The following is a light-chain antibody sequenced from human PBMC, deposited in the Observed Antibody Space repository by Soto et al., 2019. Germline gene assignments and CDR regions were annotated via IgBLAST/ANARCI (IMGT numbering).Light chain of an antibody. Sequence: QSALTQPASVSGSPGQSITISCTGTSSDVGGYNYVSWYQQHPGKAPKLMIYDVSNRPSGVSNRFSGSKSGNTASLTISGLQAEDEVDYYCSSYTISSTLEVFGGGTKLTVL. J-gene: IGLJ2*01. CDR3: SSYTISSTLEV. CDR1: SSDVGGYNY. V-gene: IGLV2-14*01. CDR2: DVS.